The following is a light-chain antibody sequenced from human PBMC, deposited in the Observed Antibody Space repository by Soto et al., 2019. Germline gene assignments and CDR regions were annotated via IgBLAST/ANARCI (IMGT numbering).Light chain of an antibody. CDR1: QSVSRY. CDR2: DAS. J-gene: IGKJ4*01. V-gene: IGKV3-11*01. Sequence: EIVLTQSPVTLSLSPGESATLSCRASQSVSRYLAWYQQKPGQAPRLLIYDASNRATGIPARFSASGSGTDFTLTISRLEPEDFAVYYCQQRGNWPLTFGGGTKVEIK. CDR3: QQRGNWPLT.